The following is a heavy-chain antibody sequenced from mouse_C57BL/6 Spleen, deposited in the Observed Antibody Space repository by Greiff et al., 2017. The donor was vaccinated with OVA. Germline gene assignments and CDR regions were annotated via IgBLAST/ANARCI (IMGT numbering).Heavy chain of an antibody. CDR1: GYTFTEYT. CDR2: FYPGRGSI. V-gene: IGHV1-62-2*01. J-gene: IGHJ2*01. Sequence: QVQLQQSGAELVKPGASVKLFCKASGYTFTEYTIHWVKQRSGPCLEWLGWFYPGRGSIKYNEKFKDKATLTADKSSSTVYMELSRLTSEDAAVYFCARHEEAYYFDYWGQGTTLTVSS. CDR3: ARHEEAYYFDY.